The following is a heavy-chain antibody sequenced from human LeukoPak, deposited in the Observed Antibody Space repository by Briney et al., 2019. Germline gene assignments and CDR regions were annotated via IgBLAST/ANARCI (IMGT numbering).Heavy chain of an antibody. CDR2: ISYSGGGT. D-gene: IGHD3-22*01. CDR1: GFTFSSYT. CDR3: AKDTRYFDTSGYVSLGY. V-gene: IGHV3-23*01. Sequence: PGGSLRLSCAVSGFTFSSYTMSWVRQAPGKGLEWVSGISYSGGGTYYADSVKGRFTISRDNSKNTLYLHMNSLRAEDTAVYYCAKDTRYFDTSGYVSLGYWGQGTLVTVSS. J-gene: IGHJ4*02.